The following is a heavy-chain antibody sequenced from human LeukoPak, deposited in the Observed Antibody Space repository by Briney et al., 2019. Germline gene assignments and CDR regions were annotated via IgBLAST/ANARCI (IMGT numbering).Heavy chain of an antibody. CDR2: IYTSGST. CDR3: ARGAYYYGSGLPFDP. Sequence: KPSETLSLTCTVSGGSISSYYWSWIRQPAGKGLEWIGRIYTSGSTNYNPSLKSRVTMSVDTSKNQFSLKLSSVTAADTAVYYCARGAYYYGSGLPFDPWGQGTLVTASS. D-gene: IGHD3-10*01. V-gene: IGHV4-4*07. J-gene: IGHJ5*02. CDR1: GGSISSYY.